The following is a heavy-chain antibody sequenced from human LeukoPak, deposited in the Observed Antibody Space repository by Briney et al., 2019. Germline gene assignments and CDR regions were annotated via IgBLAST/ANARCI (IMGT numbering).Heavy chain of an antibody. Sequence: GGSLRLSRAASGFTFSSSAMHWVRQAPGKGLEWVAVISSDGSNKYYADSVKGRFIISRDNSKNTLYLQMNSLRAEDTAVYYCARDLGYSYGTYGMDVWGQGTTVTVSS. D-gene: IGHD5-18*01. CDR2: ISSDGSNK. CDR1: GFTFSSSA. J-gene: IGHJ6*02. CDR3: ARDLGYSYGTYGMDV. V-gene: IGHV3-30-3*01.